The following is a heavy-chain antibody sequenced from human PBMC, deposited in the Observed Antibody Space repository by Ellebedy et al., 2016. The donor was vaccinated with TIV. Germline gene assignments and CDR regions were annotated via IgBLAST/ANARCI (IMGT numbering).Heavy chain of an antibody. J-gene: IGHJ4*02. CDR3: ARDQGLGRADYFDS. CDR1: GFTFSNYW. D-gene: IGHD6-19*01. V-gene: IGHV3-7*01. Sequence: GGSLRLSCATSGFTFSNYWMTWVRQAPGKGLEWVANIKQDGSEKYYVDSVKGRFSISRDNAKNSLYVQMNSLTDEDTAVYYCARDQGLGRADYFDSWGQGTLVTVSS. CDR2: IKQDGSEK.